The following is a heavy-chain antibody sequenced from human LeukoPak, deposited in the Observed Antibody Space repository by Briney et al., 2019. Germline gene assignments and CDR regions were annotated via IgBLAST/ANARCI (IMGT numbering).Heavy chain of an antibody. V-gene: IGHV4-39*01. Sequence: SETLSLTCTVSGGSISSSSYYWGWIRQPPGKGLEWIGSIYYSGSTCYNPSLKSRVTISVDTSKNQFSLKLSSVTAADTAVYYCARQGVGILTGVDYWGQGTLVTVSS. CDR1: GGSISSSSYY. CDR2: IYYSGST. J-gene: IGHJ4*02. CDR3: ARQGVGILTGVDY. D-gene: IGHD3-9*01.